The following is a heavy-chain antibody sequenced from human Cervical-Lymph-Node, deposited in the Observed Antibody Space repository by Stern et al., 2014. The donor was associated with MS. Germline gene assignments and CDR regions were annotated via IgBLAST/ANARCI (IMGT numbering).Heavy chain of an antibody. CDR2: ISTTDDT. D-gene: IGHD3-9*01. V-gene: IGHV3-13*01. Sequence: VQSGGSLRLSCAASGFTFSSYDMHWVSQTPRKGLEWVSSISTTDDTYYSDSVKGRFTISREDAKSSLYLQMNSLTSGDTAIYYCVRDYFDRDYFYYYGMDVWGQGTTVTVSS. J-gene: IGHJ6*02. CDR3: VRDYFDRDYFYYYGMDV. CDR1: GFTFSSYD.